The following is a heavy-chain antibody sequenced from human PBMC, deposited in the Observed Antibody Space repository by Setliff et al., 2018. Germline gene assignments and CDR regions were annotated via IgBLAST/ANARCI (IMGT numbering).Heavy chain of an antibody. CDR2: SINSGST. Sequence: SETLSLTCAVYGGSFSGYYWSWIRQPPGKRMEWIGESINSGSTNYNPSLKSLVTISMDTSKNQYSLKVSAVTAADTAVYYCARSFSRREKFLLDYWGQGALVTVSS. J-gene: IGHJ4*02. CDR3: ARSFSRREKFLLDY. CDR1: GGSFSGYY. V-gene: IGHV4-34*12.